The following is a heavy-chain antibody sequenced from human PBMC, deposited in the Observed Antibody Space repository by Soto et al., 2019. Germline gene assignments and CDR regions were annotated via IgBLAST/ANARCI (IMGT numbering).Heavy chain of an antibody. D-gene: IGHD6-13*01. Sequence: GGSLRLSCATSGFTFSSNGMSWVRQAPGKGLDWVSSISSSSSYIYYADSVKGRFTISRDNAKNSLYLQMNSPRAEDTAVYYCARDTQRSYSSSWYVPFYYYYGMDVWGQGTTVTVSS. CDR1: GFTFSSNG. CDR2: ISSSSSYI. J-gene: IGHJ6*02. V-gene: IGHV3-21*01. CDR3: ARDTQRSYSSSWYVPFYYYYGMDV.